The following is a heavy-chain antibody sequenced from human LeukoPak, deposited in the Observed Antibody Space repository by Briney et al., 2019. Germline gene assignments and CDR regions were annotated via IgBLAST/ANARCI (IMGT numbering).Heavy chain of an antibody. CDR2: IYHSGGT. J-gene: IGHJ4*02. CDR1: GYSINSGYY. D-gene: IGHD4-23*01. Sequence: SETLSLTCGVSGYSINSGYYWGWIRQPPGKGLEWIGSIYHSGGTYYNPSLKSRVTISVDTSRNQFSLRLSSVTAADTAVYYCARGPSHGGTYFESWGQGTLVTVSS. CDR3: ARGPSHGGTYFES. V-gene: IGHV4-38-2*01.